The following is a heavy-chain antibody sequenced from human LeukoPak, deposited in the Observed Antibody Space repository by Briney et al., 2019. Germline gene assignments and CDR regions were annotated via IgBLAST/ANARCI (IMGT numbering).Heavy chain of an antibody. CDR3: AKRGDCSGTCTYDY. V-gene: IGHV3-23*01. J-gene: IGHJ4*02. Sequence: GRSLRLSCAASGFTFSNDAIHWVRQAPGKGLEWVSIVGGSGVKTYYADSVKGRFTISRDNSKNTVYLQMNSLRAEDTAVYYCAKRGDCSGTCTYDYWGQGTLVTVSS. CDR1: GFTFSNDA. D-gene: IGHD2-2*01. CDR2: VGGSGVKT.